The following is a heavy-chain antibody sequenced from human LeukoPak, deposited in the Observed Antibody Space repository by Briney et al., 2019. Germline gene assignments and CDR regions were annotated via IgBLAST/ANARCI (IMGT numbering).Heavy chain of an antibody. Sequence: SETLSLACTVSGGSISNYYWSWIRQPPGKGREWMGYSYYSGSTNYNPSLKSRVSISVDTSKNQFSLKLSSVTAADPAVYYCSRWLQHPHYFHYWGQGTLVPVSS. CDR1: GGSISNYY. D-gene: IGHD5-24*01. V-gene: IGHV4-59*12. CDR3: SRWLQHPHYFHY. J-gene: IGHJ4*02. CDR2: SYYSGST.